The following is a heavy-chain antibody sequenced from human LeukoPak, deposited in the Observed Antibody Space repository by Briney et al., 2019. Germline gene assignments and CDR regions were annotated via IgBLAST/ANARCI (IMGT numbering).Heavy chain of an antibody. D-gene: IGHD2-2*02. Sequence: ASVKVSCKASGYTLTSYGISWVRQAPGQGLEWMGWISAYNGNTNYAQKLQGRVTMTTDTSTSTAYMELRSLRSDDTAVYYCARDRWGRDIVVVPAAIFSSLFDYWGQGTLVTVSS. J-gene: IGHJ4*02. CDR3: ARDRWGRDIVVVPAAIFSSLFDY. CDR2: ISAYNGNT. CDR1: GYTLTSYG. V-gene: IGHV1-18*01.